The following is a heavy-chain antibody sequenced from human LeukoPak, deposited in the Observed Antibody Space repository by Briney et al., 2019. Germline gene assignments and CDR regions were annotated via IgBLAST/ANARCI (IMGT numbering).Heavy chain of an antibody. Sequence: ASVKVSCKDSGYTFTGYYMHWVRQAPGQGLEWMGWINPNSGGKNYAQKFQGRVTMTRDTSISTSNMELTRLRSDDTALYSCARAGYCSSTSCRQPYYFDYWGQGTLVTVYS. V-gene: IGHV1-2*02. CDR3: ARAGYCSSTSCRQPYYFDY. J-gene: IGHJ4*02. CDR1: GYTFTGYY. CDR2: INPNSGGK. D-gene: IGHD2-2*01.